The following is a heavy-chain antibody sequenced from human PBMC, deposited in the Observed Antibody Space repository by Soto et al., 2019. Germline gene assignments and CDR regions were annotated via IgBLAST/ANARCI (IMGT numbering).Heavy chain of an antibody. CDR2: ISYDGSNK. CDR3: ARVYYGSGKKYNWFDP. CDR1: GFTFSSYA. V-gene: IGHV3-30-3*01. Sequence: PGGSLRLSCAASGFTFSSYAMHWVRQAPGKGLECVAVISYDGSNKYYADSVKGRFTISRDNSKSTLYLQMNSLRPEDAAVYYCARVYYGSGKKYNWFDPWGQGTLVTVSS. D-gene: IGHD3-10*01. J-gene: IGHJ5*02.